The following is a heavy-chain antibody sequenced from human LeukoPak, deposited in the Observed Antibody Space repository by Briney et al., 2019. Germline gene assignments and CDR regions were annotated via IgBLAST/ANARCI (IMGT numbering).Heavy chain of an antibody. J-gene: IGHJ4*02. CDR2: ISSSSSYI. CDR3: ARALGVAAALGPYYFDY. V-gene: IGHV3-21*01. Sequence: GGCLRLSCAASGFTFSSYSMNWVRQAPGKGLEWVSSISSSSSYIYYADSVKGRFTISRDNAKNSLYLQMNSLRAEDTAVYYCARALGVAAALGPYYFDYWGQGTLVTVSS. CDR1: GFTFSSYS. D-gene: IGHD6-13*01.